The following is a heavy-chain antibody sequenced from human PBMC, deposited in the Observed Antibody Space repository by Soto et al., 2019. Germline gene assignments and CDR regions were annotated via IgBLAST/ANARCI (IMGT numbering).Heavy chain of an antibody. Sequence: KTGGSLRLSCAASGFTFSSYSMNWVRQAPGKGLEWVSSITSSSNYIYYADSVKGRFTISRDNAKNSLYVQMNSLRAEDTAVYYCARELYSDYYYYTMDVWGQGTTVTVSS. CDR1: GFTFSSYS. J-gene: IGHJ6*02. V-gene: IGHV3-21*01. D-gene: IGHD4-4*01. CDR3: ARELYSDYYYYTMDV. CDR2: ITSSSNYI.